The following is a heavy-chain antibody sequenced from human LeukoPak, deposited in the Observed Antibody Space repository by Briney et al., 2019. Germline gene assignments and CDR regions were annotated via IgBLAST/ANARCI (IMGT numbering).Heavy chain of an antibody. CDR3: ARAPPGYCSGGSCYLLPGSVDY. V-gene: IGHV1-46*01. CDR1: GYTFTSYY. Sequence: ASVKVSCKASGYTFTSYYMHWVRQAPGQGLEWMGIINPSGGSTSYAQKFQGRVTMTRDTSTSTVYMELSSLRSEDTAVYYCARAPPGYCSGGSCYLLPGSVDYWGQGTLVTVSS. CDR2: INPSGGST. J-gene: IGHJ4*02. D-gene: IGHD2-15*01.